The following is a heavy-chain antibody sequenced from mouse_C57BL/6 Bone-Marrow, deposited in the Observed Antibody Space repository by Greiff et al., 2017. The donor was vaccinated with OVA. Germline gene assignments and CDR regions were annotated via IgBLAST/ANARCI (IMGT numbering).Heavy chain of an antibody. Sequence: QVQLQQPGAELVKPGASVKMSCKASGYTFTSSWITWVKQRPGQGLEWIGDIYPGSGSTNYNETFKSKATLTVEKASSTAYMQLSSLTSEDSAVYYCARRYYDSSLDYWGQGTTLTVSS. V-gene: IGHV1-55*01. J-gene: IGHJ2*01. D-gene: IGHD1-1*01. CDR3: ARRYYDSSLDY. CDR1: GYTFTSSW. CDR2: IYPGSGST.